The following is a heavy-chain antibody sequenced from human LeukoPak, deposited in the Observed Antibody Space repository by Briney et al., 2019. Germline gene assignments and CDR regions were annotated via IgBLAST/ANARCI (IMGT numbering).Heavy chain of an antibody. CDR1: GFTFSSYG. Sequence: PGGSLRLSCAASGFTFSSYGMHWVRQAPGKGLEWVAVIWYDGSNKYYADSVKGRFTISRDNSKNTLYLQMNSLRAEDTAVYYCARVGIQDSSSWYPEGYFDYWGQGTLVTVSS. D-gene: IGHD6-13*01. J-gene: IGHJ4*02. V-gene: IGHV3-30*19. CDR3: ARVGIQDSSSWYPEGYFDY. CDR2: IWYDGSNK.